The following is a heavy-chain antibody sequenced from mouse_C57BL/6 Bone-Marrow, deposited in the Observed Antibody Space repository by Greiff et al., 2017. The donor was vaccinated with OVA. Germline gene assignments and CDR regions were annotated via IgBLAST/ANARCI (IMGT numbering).Heavy chain of an antibody. CDR3: TSSYYYGSSYVPLDFDV. Sequence: QVQLKQSGAELVRPGASVTLSCKASGYTFTDYEMHWVKQTPVHGLEWIGAIDPETGGTAYNQKFKGKAILTADKSSSTAYMELRSLTSEDSAVYYCTSSYYYGSSYVPLDFDVWGTGTTVTVSS. V-gene: IGHV1-15*01. CDR1: GYTFTDYE. D-gene: IGHD1-1*01. CDR2: IDPETGGT. J-gene: IGHJ1*03.